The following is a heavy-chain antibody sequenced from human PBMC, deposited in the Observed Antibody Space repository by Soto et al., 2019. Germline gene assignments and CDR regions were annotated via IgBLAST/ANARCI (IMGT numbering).Heavy chain of an antibody. CDR1: GYTFTSYG. V-gene: IGHV1-18*01. CDR2: ISAYNGNT. J-gene: IGHJ4*02. CDR3: ARVGYDILTGYSYYFDY. Sequence: ASVKVSCKASGYTFTSYGISWVRQAPGQGLEWMGWISAYNGNTNYARKLQGRVTMTTDTSTSTAYMELRSLRSDDAAVYYCARVGYDILTGYSYYFDYWGQGALVTVS. D-gene: IGHD3-9*01.